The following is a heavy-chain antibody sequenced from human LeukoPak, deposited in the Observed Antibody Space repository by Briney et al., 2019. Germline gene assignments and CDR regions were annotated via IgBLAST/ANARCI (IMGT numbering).Heavy chain of an antibody. D-gene: IGHD2-2*01. CDR1: GFAFSGYG. CDR2: IAYDGSDK. J-gene: IGHJ6*03. Sequence: PGGSLRLSCAASGFAFSGYGMHWVRQAPGKGLEWVTYIAYDGSDKFYADSVRGRFTISRDNSKNTLYVQMNSLRAEDTAGYYCARVRCSSTSCIYYYYYYMDVWGKGTTVTISS. CDR3: ARVRCSSTSCIYYYYYYMDV. V-gene: IGHV3-30*12.